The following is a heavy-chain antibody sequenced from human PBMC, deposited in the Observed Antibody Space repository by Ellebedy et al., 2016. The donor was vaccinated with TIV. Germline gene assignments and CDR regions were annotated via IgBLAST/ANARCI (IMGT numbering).Heavy chain of an antibody. CDR1: GGSISSSNYY. V-gene: IGHV4-39*07. D-gene: IGHD6-13*01. Sequence: SETLSLTXTVSGGSISSSNYYWGWIRQPPGRGLEWIGNIHHSGSSYYNPSLKSRVTISVDTSKNQFSLKLSSVTAADTAVYYCARGLGYISNFFAYWGQGTLVTVSS. CDR3: ARGLGYISNFFAY. J-gene: IGHJ4*02. CDR2: IHHSGSS.